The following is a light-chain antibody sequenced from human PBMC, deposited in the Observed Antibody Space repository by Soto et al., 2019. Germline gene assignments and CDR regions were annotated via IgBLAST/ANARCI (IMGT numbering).Light chain of an antibody. CDR2: AAS. CDR1: QGISSY. V-gene: IGKV1-9*01. Sequence: DIQLTQSPSFLSASVGDRVTITCRASQGISSYLAWYQQKPGKAPKLLIYAASTLQSGVPSRFTGSGSGTEFTLTISSLQHEDFATYYCQQINSYPYTFGQGTKADIK. CDR3: QQINSYPYT. J-gene: IGKJ2*01.